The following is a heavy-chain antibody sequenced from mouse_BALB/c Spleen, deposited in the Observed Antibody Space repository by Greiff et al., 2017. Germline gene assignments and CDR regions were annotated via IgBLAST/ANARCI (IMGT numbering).Heavy chain of an antibody. CDR2: INSNGGST. J-gene: IGHJ4*01. Sequence: DVKLVESGGGLVQPGGSLKLSCAASGFTFSSYGMSWVRQTPDKRLELVATINSNGGSTYYPDSVKGRFTISRDNAKNTLYLQMSSLKSEDTAMYYCARHDVTTASYAMDYWGQGTSVTVSS. V-gene: IGHV5-6-3*01. CDR1: GFTFSSYG. CDR3: ARHDVTTASYAMDY. D-gene: IGHD1-2*01.